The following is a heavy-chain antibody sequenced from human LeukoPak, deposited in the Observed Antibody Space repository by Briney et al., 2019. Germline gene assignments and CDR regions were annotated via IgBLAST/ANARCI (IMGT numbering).Heavy chain of an antibody. J-gene: IGHJ5*02. CDR2: INPSGGST. CDR3: ARDGTSPIVVVPAAFDP. D-gene: IGHD2-2*01. V-gene: IGHV1-46*01. Sequence: GASVKVSCKASGYTFTGYYMHWVRQAPGQGLEWMGIINPSGGSTSYAQKFQGRVTMTRDTSTSTVYMELSSLRSEDTAVYYCARDGTSPIVVVPAAFDPWGQGTLVTVSS. CDR1: GYTFTGYY.